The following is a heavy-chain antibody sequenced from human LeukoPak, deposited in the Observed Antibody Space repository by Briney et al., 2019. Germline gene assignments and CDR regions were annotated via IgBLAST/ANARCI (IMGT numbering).Heavy chain of an antibody. V-gene: IGHV3-23*01. CDR2: ISGSGKFP. J-gene: IGHJ4*02. CDR3: AKIANFYDSSGFYG. Sequence: GGSLRLSCAASGFTFSSYAMTWVRQAPGKGLGWVSVISGSGKFPSYADSVKGRFTISRDNAKNTLYLQMNSLEAEDTAMYYCAKIANFYDSSGFYGWGQGTLVTVSS. CDR1: GFTFSSYA. D-gene: IGHD3-22*01.